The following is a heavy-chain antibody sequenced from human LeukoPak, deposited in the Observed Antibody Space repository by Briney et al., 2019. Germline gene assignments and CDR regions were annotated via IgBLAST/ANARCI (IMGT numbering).Heavy chain of an antibody. CDR3: TTLGYCSSTSCYLNAFDI. CDR2: IKSKTDGGTT. V-gene: IGHV3-15*01. D-gene: IGHD2-2*01. CDR1: GFTFSNAW. Sequence: GGSLRLSCAASGFTFSNAWRSWGRQAPGKGRKGVGRIKSKTDGGTTDYAGPVKGRFTISRDDSKNTLYLQMNSLKTEDTAVYYCTTLGYCSSTSCYLNAFDIWGQGTMVTVSS. J-gene: IGHJ3*02.